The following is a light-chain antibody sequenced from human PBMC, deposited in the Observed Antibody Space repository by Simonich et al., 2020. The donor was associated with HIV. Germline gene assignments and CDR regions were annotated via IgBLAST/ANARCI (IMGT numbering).Light chain of an antibody. CDR2: AAS. J-gene: IGKJ4*01. CDR3: QQSYSTPLT. CDR1: QSISSY. Sequence: IQMTQSPSSLSASVGDRVTIACRASQSISSYLNWYQQKPGKAPKLLSYAASSLQSGVPSRFRGSGSGTDFILTISSLQPEDFATYYCQQSYSTPLTFGGGTKVDIK. V-gene: IGKV1-39*01.